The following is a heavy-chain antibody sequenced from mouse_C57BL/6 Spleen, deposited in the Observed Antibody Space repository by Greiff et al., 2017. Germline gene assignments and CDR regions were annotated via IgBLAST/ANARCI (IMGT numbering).Heavy chain of an antibody. V-gene: IGHV5-6*01. D-gene: IGHD2-4*01. Sequence: EVQLKESGGDLVKPGGSLKLSCAASGFTFSSYGMSWVRQTPDKRLEWVATISSGGSYTYYPDSVKGRFTISRDNAKNTLYLQMSSLKSEDTAMYYCASMITTYFDYWGQGTTLTVSS. CDR3: ASMITTYFDY. J-gene: IGHJ2*01. CDR1: GFTFSSYG. CDR2: ISSGGSYT.